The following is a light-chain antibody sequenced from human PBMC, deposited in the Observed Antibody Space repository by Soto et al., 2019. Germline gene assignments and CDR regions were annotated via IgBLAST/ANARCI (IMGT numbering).Light chain of an antibody. CDR3: QQYNNWPWT. J-gene: IGKJ1*01. Sequence: EIVLTQSPGTLSLSPGERATLSCRASQSVGSNYLAWYQQKPGQAPRLLIYGASSRATGIPDRFSGSGSGTEFTLTISSLQSEDFAVYYCQQYNNWPWTFGQGTKVDIK. V-gene: IGKV3D-15*01. CDR2: GAS. CDR1: QSVGSN.